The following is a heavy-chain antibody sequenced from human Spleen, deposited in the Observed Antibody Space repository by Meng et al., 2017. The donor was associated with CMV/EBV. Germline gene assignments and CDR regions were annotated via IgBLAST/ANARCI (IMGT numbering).Heavy chain of an antibody. V-gene: IGHV3-23*01. D-gene: IGHD5-24*01. Sequence: GGSLRLSCVVSGFTVSSNHMSWVRQAPGKGLEWVSAISSSGDSTYYADSVKGRFTISRDNSRNTLYLRMISLRAEDTAVYYCATRGDAYTILYGMDVWGPGTTVTVSS. CDR3: ATRGDAYTILYGMDV. J-gene: IGHJ6*02. CDR1: GFTVSSNH. CDR2: ISSSGDST.